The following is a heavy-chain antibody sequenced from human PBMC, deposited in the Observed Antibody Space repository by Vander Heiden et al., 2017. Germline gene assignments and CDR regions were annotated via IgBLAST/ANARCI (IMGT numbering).Heavy chain of an antibody. CDR2: VSADVGTT. Sequence: EAQLLESGGDIVQPGGSLRLACAASGFTFSSFVMSWVRQAPGKGLEWVSSVSADVGTTYYADSVKGRFTISRDNSKNRLYLDVNSLGAEDTAVYFAASGSYYGMDVWGRGTTVSVSS. D-gene: IGHD5-12*01. J-gene: IGHJ6*02. CDR3: ASGSYYGMDV. V-gene: IGHV3-23*01. CDR1: GFTFSSFV.